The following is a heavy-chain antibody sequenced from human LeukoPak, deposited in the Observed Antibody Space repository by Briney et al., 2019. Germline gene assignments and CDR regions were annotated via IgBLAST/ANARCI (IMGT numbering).Heavy chain of an antibody. V-gene: IGHV1-69*13. Sequence: SVKVSCKVSGYTLTELSMHWVRQAPGQGLEWMGGIIPIFGTANHAQKFQGRVTITADESTSTAYMELSSLRSEDTAVYYCARGQAGEGVAAAYYWGQGTLVTVSA. CDR2: IIPIFGTA. D-gene: IGHD6-13*01. CDR3: ARGQAGEGVAAAYY. CDR1: GYTLTELS. J-gene: IGHJ4*02.